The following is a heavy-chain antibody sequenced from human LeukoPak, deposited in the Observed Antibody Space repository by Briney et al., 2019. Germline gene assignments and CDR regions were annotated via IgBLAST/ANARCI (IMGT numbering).Heavy chain of an antibody. CDR2: ISGSGGMT. Sequence: GGSLRLSCAASGFIFSSHAMNWVRQAPGKGLEWVSVISGSGGMTYYADSVKGRFTVSRDNSKNTLFLQMNSLRAEDTAVYYCARDQGYYYYMDVWGKGTTVTISS. J-gene: IGHJ6*03. CDR1: GFIFSSHA. CDR3: ARDQGYYYYMDV. V-gene: IGHV3-23*01.